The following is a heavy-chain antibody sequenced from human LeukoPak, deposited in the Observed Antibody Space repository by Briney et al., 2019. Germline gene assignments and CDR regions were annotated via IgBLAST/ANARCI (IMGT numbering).Heavy chain of an antibody. J-gene: IGHJ4*02. CDR2: ILPNSGDT. D-gene: IGHD7-27*01. CDR1: GYTFTDYY. Sequence: ASVKVSCKASGYTFTDYYIHWVRQAPGQGLEWMGWILPNSGDTKYAQNFQGRVTMTRDTSVSAAYMELTRLGSDDTAVYYCARVLWGKTFDCWGQGTLVTVSS. CDR3: ARVLWGKTFDC. V-gene: IGHV1-2*02.